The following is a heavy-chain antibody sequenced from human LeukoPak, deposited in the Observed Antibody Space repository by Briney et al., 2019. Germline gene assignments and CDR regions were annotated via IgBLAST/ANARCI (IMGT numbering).Heavy chain of an antibody. V-gene: IGHV4-59*01. D-gene: IGHD3-9*01. CDR2: IYYSGST. CDR1: GGSISSYY. CDR3: ARDANDTFDY. Sequence: PSETLSLTCTVSGGSISSYYWSWIRQPPGKGLEWIGYIYYSGSTNYNPSLKSRVTISVYTSKNQFSLKLSSVTAADTAVYYCARDANDTFDYWGQGTLVTVSS. J-gene: IGHJ4*02.